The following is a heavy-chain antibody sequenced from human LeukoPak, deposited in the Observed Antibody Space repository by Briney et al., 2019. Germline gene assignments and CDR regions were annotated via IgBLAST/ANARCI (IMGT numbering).Heavy chain of an antibody. Sequence: KASETLSLTCTVSGGSISSGDYYWSWIRQPPGKGLEWIGYIYYSGSTYYNPSLKSRVTISVDTSKNQFSLKLSSVTAADTAVYYCARDVVVVPAAREGWFDPWGQGTLVTVSS. CDR1: GGSISSGDYY. V-gene: IGHV4-30-4*01. J-gene: IGHJ5*02. D-gene: IGHD2-2*01. CDR2: IYYSGST. CDR3: ARDVVVVPAAREGWFDP.